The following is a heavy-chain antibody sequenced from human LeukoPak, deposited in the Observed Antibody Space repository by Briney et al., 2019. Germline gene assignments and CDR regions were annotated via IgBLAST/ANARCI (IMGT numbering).Heavy chain of an antibody. V-gene: IGHV1-69*01. Sequence: SVKVSCKASGGTFSSYAISWVRQAPGQGLEWMGGIIPIFGTANYAQKFQGRVTITADESTSTAYMELSSLRSEDTAVYYCARWDCSSTSCYSTDYYYYDMDVWGQGTTVTVSS. CDR1: GGTFSSYA. CDR3: ARWDCSSTSCYSTDYYYYDMDV. CDR2: IIPIFGTA. D-gene: IGHD2-2*01. J-gene: IGHJ6*02.